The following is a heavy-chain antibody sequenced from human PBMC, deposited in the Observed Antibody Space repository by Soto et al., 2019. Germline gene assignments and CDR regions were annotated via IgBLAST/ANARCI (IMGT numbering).Heavy chain of an antibody. CDR1: GGTFSSYA. CDR2: IIPIFGTA. V-gene: IGHV1-69*01. J-gene: IGHJ6*02. Sequence: QVQLVQSGAEVKKPGSSVKVSFKASGGTFSSYAISWVRQAPGQGLEWMGGIIPIFGTANYAQKFQGRVTITADESTSTAYMELSSLRSEDTAVYYCATNPYYDFWSGSPGYGMDVWGQGTTVTVSS. D-gene: IGHD3-3*01. CDR3: ATNPYYDFWSGSPGYGMDV.